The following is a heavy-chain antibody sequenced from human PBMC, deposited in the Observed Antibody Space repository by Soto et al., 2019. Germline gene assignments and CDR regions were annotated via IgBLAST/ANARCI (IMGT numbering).Heavy chain of an antibody. J-gene: IGHJ4*02. CDR1: GDSISSFNW. D-gene: IGHD1-26*01. CDR2: IYHSGST. CDR3: AKARVVAGTWSFDY. V-gene: IGHV4-4*02. Sequence: PSETLSLTCAVSGDSISSFNWWSWVRQPPGKGLEWIGEIYHSGSTNYNPSLKSRVTISVDKSKNQFSLNLRSVSAADTAVYYCAKARVVAGTWSFDYWGQGTLVTVSS.